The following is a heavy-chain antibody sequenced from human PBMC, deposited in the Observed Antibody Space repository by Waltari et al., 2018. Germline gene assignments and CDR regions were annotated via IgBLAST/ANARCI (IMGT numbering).Heavy chain of an antibody. D-gene: IGHD6-13*01. CDR3: AREVGGSSWSTTPRGDAFDI. CDR2: IYYSGNT. J-gene: IGHJ3*02. V-gene: IGHV4-39*07. Sequence: QLQLQESGPGLVKPSETLSLTCTVSSGAISSSGYYWGWIRQPPGKGLEWMGSIYYSGNTYYHPSLKNRVTISVDTSKNQFSLRLSSVTAADTAVYYCAREVGGSSWSTTPRGDAFDIWGQGTMVTVSS. CDR1: SGAISSSGYY.